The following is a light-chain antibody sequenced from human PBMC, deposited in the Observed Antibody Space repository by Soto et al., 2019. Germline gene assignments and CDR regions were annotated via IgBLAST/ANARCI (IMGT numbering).Light chain of an antibody. CDR1: SSDVGGYNY. CDR3: SSYTSSNPLDV. CDR2: EGS. J-gene: IGLJ1*01. V-gene: IGLV2-14*01. Sequence: QSALTQPASVSGAPGQSITIPCTGTSSDVGGYNYVSWYQQHPGKAPKLMIYEGSNRPSGGSNRFSGSKSGNTASLTISGLPAEDAADYYWSSYTSSNPLDVFGTGTKVTVL.